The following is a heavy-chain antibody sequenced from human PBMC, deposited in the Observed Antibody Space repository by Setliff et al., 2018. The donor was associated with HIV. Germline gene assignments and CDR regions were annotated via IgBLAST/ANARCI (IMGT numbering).Heavy chain of an antibody. J-gene: IGHJ6*03. CDR1: GYTFTSYG. V-gene: IGHV1-18*01. Sequence: ASVKVSCKASGYTFTSYGISWVRQAPGQGLEWMGWINAYNGNTNYAQKFQGRATMTTDTSTSTAYMELRSLRSDDTAVYYCARGGHYSGSYLPRDYYMDVWGKGTTVTVS. D-gene: IGHD1-26*01. CDR3: ARGGHYSGSYLPRDYYMDV. CDR2: INAYNGNT.